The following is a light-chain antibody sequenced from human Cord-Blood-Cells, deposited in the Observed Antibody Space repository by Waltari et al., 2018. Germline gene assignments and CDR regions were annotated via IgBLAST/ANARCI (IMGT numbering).Light chain of an antibody. CDR1: QSISSW. Sequence: DIQMTPSPSTLSASVGDRVTITCRAIQSISSWLAWYQQKPGKAPKLLIYDASSLESGVPSGCSSSRYGTEVTLTISSLQPDDFAPYYCQQYNSYSYPFGKGTKLEIK. CDR3: QQYNSYSYP. J-gene: IGKJ2*01. CDR2: DAS. V-gene: IGKV1-5*01.